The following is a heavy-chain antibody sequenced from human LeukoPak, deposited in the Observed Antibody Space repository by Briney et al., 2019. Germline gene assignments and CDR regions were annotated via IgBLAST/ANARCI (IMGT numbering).Heavy chain of an antibody. D-gene: IGHD3-16*01. J-gene: IGHJ4*02. CDR2: ISSSSSYI. CDR3: VRDYVWGSYFDY. CDR1: GFTFSSYS. Sequence: PGGSLRLSCAASGFTFSSYSMNWVRQAPGKGLEWVSSISSSSSYIYYADSVKGRFTISRDNAKNSLYLQMSSLRAEDTAVYYCVRDYVWGSYFDYWGQGTLVTVSS. V-gene: IGHV3-21*01.